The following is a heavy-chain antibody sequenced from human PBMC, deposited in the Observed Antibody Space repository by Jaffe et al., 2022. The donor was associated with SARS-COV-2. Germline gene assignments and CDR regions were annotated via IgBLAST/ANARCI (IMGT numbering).Heavy chain of an antibody. Sequence: EVQLLESGGGLVQPGGSLRLSCAASGFTFTSYAINWVRQAPGKGLEWVSTIGTTADNTYYADSVKGRFTISRDNSKNTLYLQMNSLRAEDTAVYYCAKRAAYNSGWREFDYWGQGTLVTVSS. J-gene: IGHJ4*02. CDR3: AKRAAYNSGWREFDY. CDR2: IGTTADNT. CDR1: GFTFTSYA. D-gene: IGHD6-19*01. V-gene: IGHV3-23*01.